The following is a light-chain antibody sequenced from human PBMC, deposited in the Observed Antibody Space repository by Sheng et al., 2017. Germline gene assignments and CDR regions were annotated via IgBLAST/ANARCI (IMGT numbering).Light chain of an antibody. CDR2: GAS. CDR1: QSVSSN. Sequence: EIVMTQSPATLSVSPGERATLSCRASQSVSSNLAWYQQKPGQAPRLLIYGASTRATGIPARFSGSGSGTEFTLTISSLQSEDFAVYYCQQYNNWRQKFGPGTKVDIK. J-gene: IGKJ3*01. CDR3: QQYNNWRQK. V-gene: IGKV3-15*01.